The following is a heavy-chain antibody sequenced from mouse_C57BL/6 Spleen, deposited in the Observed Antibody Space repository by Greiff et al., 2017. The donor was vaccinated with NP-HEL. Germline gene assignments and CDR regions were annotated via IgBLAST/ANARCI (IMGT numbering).Heavy chain of an antibody. J-gene: IGHJ3*01. CDR1: GYTFTSYW. CDR3: ARNYYGSRKAWLAY. D-gene: IGHD1-1*01. CDR2: IYPGSGST. V-gene: IGHV1-55*01. Sequence: LQESGAELVKPGASVKMSCKASGYTFTSYWITWVKQRPGQGLEWIGDIYPGSGSTNYNEKFKRKATLTVDTSSSTAYMQLSSLTSEDSAVYYCARNYYGSRKAWLAYWGQGTLVTVSA.